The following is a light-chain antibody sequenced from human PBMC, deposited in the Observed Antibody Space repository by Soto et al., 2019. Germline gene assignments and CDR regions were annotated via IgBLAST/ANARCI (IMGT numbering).Light chain of an antibody. V-gene: IGLV2-14*01. CDR2: EVS. Sequence: QSALTQPASVSGSPGQSIAISCTGTSSDVGGYNYVSWYQQHPGKAPKLMIYEVSNRPSGVSSRFSGSKSGSTASLTISGHPAEDAGYYYCCSSTTTSTLVFGTGTKLTVL. CDR1: SSDVGGYNY. J-gene: IGLJ1*01. CDR3: CSSTTTSTLV.